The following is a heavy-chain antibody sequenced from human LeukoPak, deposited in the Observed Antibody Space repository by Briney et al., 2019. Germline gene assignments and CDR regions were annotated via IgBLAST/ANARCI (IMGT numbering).Heavy chain of an antibody. D-gene: IGHD3-3*01. Sequence: PGGSLRLSCAASGFTFSSYEMNWDRQAPGKGLEWVSYISSSGSTIYYADSVKGRFTISRDNAKNSLYLQMNSLRAEDTAVYYCARHNYDFWSVYMDVWGKGTTVTVSS. CDR3: ARHNYDFWSVYMDV. V-gene: IGHV3-48*03. CDR2: ISSSGSTI. CDR1: GFTFSSYE. J-gene: IGHJ6*03.